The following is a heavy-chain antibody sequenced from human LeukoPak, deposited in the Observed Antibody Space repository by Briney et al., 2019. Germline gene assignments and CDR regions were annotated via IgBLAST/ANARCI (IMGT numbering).Heavy chain of an antibody. CDR3: ARDLSLLTAARPLDY. V-gene: IGHV3-23*01. D-gene: IGHD6-6*01. Sequence: GGSLRLSCAASGFTFSSYAMSWVRQAPGKGLEWVSAISGSGGSTYYADSVKGRFTISRDNAKNSLYLQMNSLRAEDTAVYYCARDLSLLTAARPLDYWGQGTLVTVSS. CDR1: GFTFSSYA. J-gene: IGHJ4*02. CDR2: ISGSGGST.